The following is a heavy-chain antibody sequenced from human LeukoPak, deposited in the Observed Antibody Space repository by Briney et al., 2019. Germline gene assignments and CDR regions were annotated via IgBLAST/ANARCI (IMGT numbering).Heavy chain of an antibody. CDR3: ARDSRRIAALYYYYYYMDV. V-gene: IGHV1-69*05. CDR1: GCTFSSYA. Sequence: GSSVKVSCKASGCTFSSYAISWVRQAPGQGLEWMGGISPIFGTANYAQKFQGRVTITTDESTSTAYMELSSLRSEDTAVYYCARDSRRIAALYYYYYYMDVWGKGTTVTVSS. J-gene: IGHJ6*03. CDR2: ISPIFGTA. D-gene: IGHD6-6*01.